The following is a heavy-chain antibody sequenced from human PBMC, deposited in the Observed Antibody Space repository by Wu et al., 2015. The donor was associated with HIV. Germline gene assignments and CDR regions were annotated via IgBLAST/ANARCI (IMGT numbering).Heavy chain of an antibody. CDR1: GGTFNNYA. D-gene: IGHD3-22*01. Sequence: QLVQSGSEVKKPGSSVKVSCRASGGTFNNYAVSWVRQAPGQGLEWMGGIIPLLGTPNYAQNFQGRLTITADESTSTAYMELSSLRSEDTAVYYCARGGYYDSSGYYFYYYYMDVWGRGTTVIVSS. CDR2: IIPLLGTP. V-gene: IGHV1-69*11. CDR3: ARGGYYDSSGYYFYYYYMDV. J-gene: IGHJ6*03.